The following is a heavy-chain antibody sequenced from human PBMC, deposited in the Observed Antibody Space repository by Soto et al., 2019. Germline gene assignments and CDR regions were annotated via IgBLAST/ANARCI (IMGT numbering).Heavy chain of an antibody. V-gene: IGHV5-51*01. J-gene: IGHJ5*02. CDR3: ARLDFWSGYFVLRLSGWFDP. CDR1: GYNFPTYW. Sequence: PGESLKISCKGSGYNFPTYWIGWVRQMPGKGLECMGIIYPSDSDTRYSPSFQGQVTISADKSISTAYLQWSSLKASDTAMYYCARLDFWSGYFVLRLSGWFDPWGQGTLVTVSS. CDR2: IYPSDSDT. D-gene: IGHD3-3*01.